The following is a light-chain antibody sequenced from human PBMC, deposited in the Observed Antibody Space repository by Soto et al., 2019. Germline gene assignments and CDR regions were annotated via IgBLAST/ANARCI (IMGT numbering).Light chain of an antibody. CDR1: QSVSSN. CDR2: GAS. V-gene: IGKV3-15*01. Sequence: EIVMTQSPATLYVSPGERATLSCRASQSVSSNLAWYQQKPGQAPRLLFYGASTRATGIPARFSGSGSGTEFTLTISSLQSEDFAVYYCQHYNNWPRTFGQGTKVEIK. CDR3: QHYNNWPRT. J-gene: IGKJ1*01.